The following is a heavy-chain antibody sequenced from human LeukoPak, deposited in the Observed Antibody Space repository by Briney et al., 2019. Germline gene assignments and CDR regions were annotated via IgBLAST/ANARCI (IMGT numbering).Heavy chain of an antibody. V-gene: IGHV1-18*01. J-gene: IGHJ5*02. CDR1: GYTFTSYG. CDR3: AREREYWFDP. Sequence: ASVKVSCKASGYTFTSYGISWLRHAPGPGLEWMGWISAYNGNTNYAQKLQGRVTMTTDTSTSTAYMELRSLRSDDTAVYYCAREREYWFDPWGQGTLVTVSS. CDR2: ISAYNGNT.